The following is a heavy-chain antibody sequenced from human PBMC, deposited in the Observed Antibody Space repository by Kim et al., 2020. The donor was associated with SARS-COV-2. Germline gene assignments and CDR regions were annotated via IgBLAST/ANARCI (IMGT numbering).Heavy chain of an antibody. J-gene: IGHJ4*02. D-gene: IGHD3-16*02. CDR1: GFTFSNYG. CDR2: ISHDGSNK. Sequence: GGSLRLSCAASGFTFSNYGMHWVRQAPGKGLEWVAVISHDGSNKYYADSVKGRFTISRDNSKNTLYLQMSSLRTEDTAVYYCANYGGNYYDYVWGSYRLDYWGQGTLVTVSS. V-gene: IGHV3-30*18. CDR3: ANYGGNYYDYVWGSYRLDY.